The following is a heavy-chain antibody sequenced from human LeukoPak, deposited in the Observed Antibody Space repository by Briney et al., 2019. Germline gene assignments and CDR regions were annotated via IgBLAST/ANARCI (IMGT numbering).Heavy chain of an antibody. D-gene: IGHD6-19*01. CDR2: ISAHNGNT. V-gene: IGHV1-18*01. CDR3: ARDKGTVATYYYYYMDV. Sequence: ASVKVSCKASGYTFNSYGISWVRQAPGQGLEWMGWISAHNGNTNYEEKVQGRVTMTTDTSTSTAYMELRSLRSHDTAVYYCARDKGTVATYYYYYMDVWGKGTTVTVSS. J-gene: IGHJ6*03. CDR1: GYTFNSYG.